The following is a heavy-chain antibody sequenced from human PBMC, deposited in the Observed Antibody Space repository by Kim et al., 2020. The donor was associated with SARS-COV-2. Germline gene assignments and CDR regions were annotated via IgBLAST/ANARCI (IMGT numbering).Heavy chain of an antibody. CDR3: ARGKDYDYVWGSYRYTPPDY. J-gene: IGHJ4*02. CDR2: ISAYNGNT. D-gene: IGHD3-16*02. Sequence: ASVKVSCKASGYTFTSYGISWVRQAPGQGLEWMGWISAYNGNTNYAQKLQGRVTMTTDTSTSTAYMELRSLRSDDTAVYYCARGKDYDYVWGSYRYTPPDYWGQGTLVTVSS. CDR1: GYTFTSYG. V-gene: IGHV1-18*04.